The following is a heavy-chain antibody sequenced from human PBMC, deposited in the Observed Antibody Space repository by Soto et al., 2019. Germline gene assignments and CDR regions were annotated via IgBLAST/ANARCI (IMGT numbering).Heavy chain of an antibody. Sequence: SETLSLTCSVSGDSISRIDYYWTWIRQHPEKGLEWIGNIYFRGNTYYSPSLESRLTISVDRSQNQFSLRLNSVTAADTAVYYCARGPRRSSGYYGVDVWGQGTTVTVSS. CDR2: IYFRGNT. J-gene: IGHJ6*02. D-gene: IGHD2-2*01. CDR3: ARGPRRSSGYYGVDV. CDR1: GDSISRIDYY. V-gene: IGHV4-31*03.